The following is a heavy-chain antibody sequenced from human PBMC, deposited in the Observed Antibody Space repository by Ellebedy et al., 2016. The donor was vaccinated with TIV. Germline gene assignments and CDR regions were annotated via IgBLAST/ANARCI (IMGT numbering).Heavy chain of an antibody. CDR1: GFTFSSYG. CDR3: ARETTKPERIAAAGLDY. V-gene: IGHV3-33*01. D-gene: IGHD6-13*01. CDR2: IWYDGSNK. Sequence: GESLKISXAASGFTFSSYGMHWVRQAPGKGLEWVAVIWYDGSNKYYADSVKGRFTISRDNSKNTLYLQMNSLRAEDTAVYYCARETTKPERIAAAGLDYWGQGTLVTVSS. J-gene: IGHJ4*02.